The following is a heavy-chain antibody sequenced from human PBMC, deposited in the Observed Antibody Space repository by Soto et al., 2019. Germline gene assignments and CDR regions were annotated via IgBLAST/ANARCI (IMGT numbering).Heavy chain of an antibody. CDR1: GYIFTSYG. V-gene: IGHV1-18*01. CDR2: ISAYNGNT. Sequence: ASVKVSCKASGYIFTSYGITWVRQAPGQGLEWMGWISAYNGNTNYAQKLQGRVTMTTDTSTSTGYMELRSLRSDDTAVYYCARDTIAVAAAFDIWGQATIVTVSS. CDR3: ARDTIAVAAAFDI. D-gene: IGHD6-19*01. J-gene: IGHJ3*02.